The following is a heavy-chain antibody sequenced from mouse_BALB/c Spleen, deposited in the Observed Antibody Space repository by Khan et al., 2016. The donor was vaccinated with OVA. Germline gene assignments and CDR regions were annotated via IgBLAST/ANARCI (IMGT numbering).Heavy chain of an antibody. V-gene: IGHV1S135*01. CDR3: TRGYGNYVRYYFDY. J-gene: IGHJ2*01. Sequence: VQLKQSGPELEKPGDSVKISCKASGYSFTGYNMNWVKQSNGKSLEWIGYIDTYSGGATYHHNFKGKATLTVDNSSSTAYMQIKSLTSEDSAVCYCTRGYGNYVRYYFDYWDQGTTLTVSS. CDR2: IDTYSGGA. D-gene: IGHD2-10*02. CDR1: GYSFTGYN.